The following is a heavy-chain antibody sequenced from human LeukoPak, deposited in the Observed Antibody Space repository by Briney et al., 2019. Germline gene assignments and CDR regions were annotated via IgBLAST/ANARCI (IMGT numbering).Heavy chain of an antibody. V-gene: IGHV1-46*01. CDR2: INPSGGST. CDR1: GYTFTSYY. D-gene: IGHD3-22*01. CDR3: ARDPDSSGYYSNWFDP. Sequence: ASVKVSCKASGYTFTSYYMHWVRQAPGQGLEWMGIINPSGGSTSYAQKFQGRVTVTRDTSTSTVYMELSSLRSEDTAVYYCARDPDSSGYYSNWFDPWGQGTLVTVSS. J-gene: IGHJ5*02.